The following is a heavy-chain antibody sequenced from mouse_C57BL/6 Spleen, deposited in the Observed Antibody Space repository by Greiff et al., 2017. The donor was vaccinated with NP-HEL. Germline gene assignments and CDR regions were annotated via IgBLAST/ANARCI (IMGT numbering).Heavy chain of an antibody. Sequence: VQLKQSGAELVRPGASVKLSCTASGFNIKDDYMHWVKQRPEQGLEWIGWIDPENGDTEYASKFQGKATITADTSSNTAYLQLSSLTSEDTAVYYCTSDGYYAYWGQGTTLTVSS. J-gene: IGHJ2*01. CDR3: TSDGYYAY. CDR1: GFNIKDDY. V-gene: IGHV14-4*01. D-gene: IGHD2-3*01. CDR2: IDPENGDT.